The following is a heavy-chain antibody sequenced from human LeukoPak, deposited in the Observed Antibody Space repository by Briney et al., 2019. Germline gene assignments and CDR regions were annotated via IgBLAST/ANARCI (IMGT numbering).Heavy chain of an antibody. D-gene: IGHD3-3*01. J-gene: IGHJ4*02. CDR3: ARNQRRVGVIQYHFDN. CDR1: GYIFSSYG. CDR2: ISIYNSNT. V-gene: IGHV1-18*01. Sequence: ASVKVSCKASGYIFSSYGMSWVRQAPGQGLEWMGWISIYNSNTNYAQKFQDRVTMTTDSSTRTAYMELASLRFDDTAVYYCARNQRRVGVIQYHFDNWGQGTLVTVSS.